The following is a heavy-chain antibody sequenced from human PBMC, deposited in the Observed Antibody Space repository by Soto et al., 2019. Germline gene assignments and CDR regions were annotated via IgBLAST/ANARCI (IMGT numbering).Heavy chain of an antibody. J-gene: IGHJ6*02. CDR2: TYYRSKWYN. CDR3: ARDIYQYDWSAYYYFYSRMDV. Sequence: SQTLSLTCAISGDSVSSNSAAWNWIRQSPSRGLEWLGRTYYRSKWYNDYAVSVKSRITINPDTSKNQFSLQLNSVTPEDTAVYYCARDIYQYDWSAYYYFYSRMDVCGQGTTVIVS. D-gene: IGHD3-3*01. V-gene: IGHV6-1*01. CDR1: GDSVSSNSAA.